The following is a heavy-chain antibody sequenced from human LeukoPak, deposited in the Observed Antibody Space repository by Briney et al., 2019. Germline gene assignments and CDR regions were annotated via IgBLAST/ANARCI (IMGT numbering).Heavy chain of an antibody. CDR3: AREVGGSAFDI. V-gene: IGHV3-53*04. Sequence: TGGSLRLSCAASGLTVSTSYMSWVRQAPGKGLEWVSIIYSGGSTYYADSVKGRFTISRHNSKNTLYLQMNSLRAEDTAVYYCAREVGGSAFDIWGQGTMVTVSS. CDR1: GLTVSTSY. CDR2: IYSGGST. D-gene: IGHD3-16*01. J-gene: IGHJ3*02.